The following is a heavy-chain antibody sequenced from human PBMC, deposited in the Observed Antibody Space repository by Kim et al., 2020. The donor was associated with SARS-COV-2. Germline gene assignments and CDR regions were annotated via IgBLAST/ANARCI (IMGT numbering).Heavy chain of an antibody. CDR2: IYTSGST. J-gene: IGHJ4*02. V-gene: IGHV4-61*02. D-gene: IGHD3-10*01. CDR3: AREPIWFGELLYL. CDR1: GGSISSGSYY. Sequence: SETLSLTCTVSGGSISSGSYYWSWIRQPAGKGLEWIGRIYTSGSTNYNPSLKSRVTISVDTSKNQFSLKLSSVTAADTAVYYCAREPIWFGELLYLWGQGTLVTVSS.